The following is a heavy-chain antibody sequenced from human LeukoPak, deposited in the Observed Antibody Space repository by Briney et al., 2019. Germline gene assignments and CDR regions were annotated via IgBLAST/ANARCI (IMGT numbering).Heavy chain of an antibody. CDR1: GFTFSSYS. J-gene: IGHJ4*02. CDR2: ITSSSSSI. CDR3: AKENKGAY. Sequence: GGSLRLSCAASGFTFSSYSMNWVRQAPGKGLEWISYITSSSSSIHYADSVKGRFIITRDNSKNTLYLQMNSLRAEDTAVYYCAKENKGAYWGQGTLVTVSS. D-gene: IGHD3-16*01. V-gene: IGHV3-48*01.